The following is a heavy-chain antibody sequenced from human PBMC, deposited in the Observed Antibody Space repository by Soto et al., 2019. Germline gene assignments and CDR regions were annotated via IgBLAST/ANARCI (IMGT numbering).Heavy chain of an antibody. J-gene: IGHJ6*02. Sequence: PGGSLRLSCAASGFTFSSYGMHWVRQAPGKGLEWVAVISYDGSNKYYADSVKGRFTISRDNSKNTLYLQMNSLRAEDTAVYYCAKDLVVRGVIDGYYYYYGMDVWGQGTTVTVSS. D-gene: IGHD3-10*01. CDR3: AKDLVVRGVIDGYYYYYGMDV. CDR2: ISYDGSNK. CDR1: GFTFSSYG. V-gene: IGHV3-30*18.